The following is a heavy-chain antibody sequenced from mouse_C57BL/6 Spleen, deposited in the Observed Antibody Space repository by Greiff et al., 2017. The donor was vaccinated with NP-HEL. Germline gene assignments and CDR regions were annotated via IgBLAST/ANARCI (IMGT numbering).Heavy chain of an antibody. V-gene: IGHV1-18*01. CDR1: GYTFTDYN. CDR2: INPNNGGT. CDR3: ARDRKGYAMDY. J-gene: IGHJ4*01. Sequence: EVQLQQSGPELVKPGASVKIPCKASGYTFTDYNMDWVKQSHGKSLEWIGDINPNNGGTIYNQKFKGKATLTVDKSSSTAYMELRSLTSEDTAVYYCARDRKGYAMDYWGQGTSVTVSS.